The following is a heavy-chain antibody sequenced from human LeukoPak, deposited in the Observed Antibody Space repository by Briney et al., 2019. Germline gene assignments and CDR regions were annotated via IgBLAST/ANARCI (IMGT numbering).Heavy chain of an antibody. CDR1: GFIFSSYW. Sequence: GGSLRLSCAISGFIFSSYWMSWVRQAPGKGLEWVANIKQDGSVKYYVDSVKGRFTVSRDNAKNSHYLQMNSLRAEDTAVYYCARIGYSSSSFDYWGQGTLVTVSS. CDR2: IKQDGSVK. J-gene: IGHJ4*02. CDR3: ARIGYSSSSFDY. V-gene: IGHV3-7*01. D-gene: IGHD6-6*01.